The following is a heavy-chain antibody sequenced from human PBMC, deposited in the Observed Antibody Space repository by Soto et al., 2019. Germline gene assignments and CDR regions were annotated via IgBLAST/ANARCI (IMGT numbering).Heavy chain of an antibody. CDR3: VRFGGAAAGPGYY. CDR2: ISSSGTTI. J-gene: IGHJ4*02. Sequence: EVQLVESGGGLVQPGGSLRLSCVASEFTFSSYEMNWVRQAPGKGLSWVSYISSSGTTIYYTDSVKGRFTISRDNAKKSLSLQMTSLRAEDTAVYYCVRFGGAAAGPGYYWGQGTLVTVSS. D-gene: IGHD6-13*01. CDR1: EFTFSSYE. V-gene: IGHV3-48*03.